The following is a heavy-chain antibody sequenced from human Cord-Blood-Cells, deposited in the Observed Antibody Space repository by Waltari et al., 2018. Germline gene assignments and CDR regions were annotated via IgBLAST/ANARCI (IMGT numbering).Heavy chain of an antibody. J-gene: IGHJ3*02. CDR1: GGSISSSSYY. V-gene: IGHV4-39*01. Sequence: QLQLQESGPGLVKPSETLSLTCTVSGGSISSSSYYWGWIRQPPGKGLEWIGSIYYSGRTYYNPSLKSRVTISVDTSKNQFSLKLSSVTAADPAVYYCARQYSGSSHDAFDIWGQGTMVTVSS. CDR3: ARQYSGSSHDAFDI. D-gene: IGHD1-26*01. CDR2: IYYSGRT.